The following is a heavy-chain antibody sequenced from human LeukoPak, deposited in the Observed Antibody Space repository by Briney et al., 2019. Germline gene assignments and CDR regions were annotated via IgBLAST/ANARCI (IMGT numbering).Heavy chain of an antibody. J-gene: IGHJ6*02. CDR2: IYYSGST. CDR3: ARRPRPSSGWYELYYYYGMDV. V-gene: IGHV4-39*01. D-gene: IGHD6-19*01. Sequence: SETLSLTCTVSGGSISSYYWGWIRQPPGKGLEWIGSIYYSGSTYYNPSLKSRVTISVDTSKQQSSLKLSSVTAADTAVYYCARRPRPSSGWYELYYYYGMDVWGQGTTVTVSS. CDR1: GGSISSYY.